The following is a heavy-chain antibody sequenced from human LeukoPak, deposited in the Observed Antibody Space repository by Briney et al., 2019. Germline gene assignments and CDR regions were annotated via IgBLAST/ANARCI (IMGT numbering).Heavy chain of an antibody. Sequence: ASVKVSCKASGYTFTSYYMHWVRQAPGQGLEWMGIINPSGGSTSYAQKFQGRVTTTRDTSTSTVYMELSSLRSEDTAVYYCARDLGIAARSYWYFDLWGRGTLVTASS. CDR1: GYTFTSYY. CDR2: INPSGGST. CDR3: ARDLGIAARSYWYFDL. V-gene: IGHV1-46*03. J-gene: IGHJ2*01. D-gene: IGHD6-13*01.